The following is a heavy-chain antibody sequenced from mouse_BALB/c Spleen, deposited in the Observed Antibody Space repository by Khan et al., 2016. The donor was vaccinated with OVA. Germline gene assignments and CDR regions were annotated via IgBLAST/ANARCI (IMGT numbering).Heavy chain of an antibody. Sequence: QIQLVQSGPELKKPGETVKISCKASGYTFTNYGMNWVKQAPGKGLKWMGWINTYTGEPTYADDFKGRFAFSLETSASTAYLQFNNLKNEDTATYFWARSNGNYWFAYWGQGTLVTVSA. J-gene: IGHJ3*01. CDR1: GYTFTNYG. CDR2: INTYTGEP. V-gene: IGHV9-3-1*01. D-gene: IGHD2-1*01. CDR3: ARSNGNYWFAY.